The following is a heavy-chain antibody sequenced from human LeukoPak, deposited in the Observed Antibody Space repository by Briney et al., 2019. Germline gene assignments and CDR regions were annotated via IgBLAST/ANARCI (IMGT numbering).Heavy chain of an antibody. CDR2: IIPILGIA. V-gene: IGHV1-69*04. D-gene: IGHD1-26*01. Sequence: SVKVSCKASGGTFSSYAISWVRQAPGQGLEWMGRIIPILGIANYAQKFQGRVTITADKSTSTAYMELSSLRSEDTAVYYCARVRGGYYEDDYWGQGTLVTVSS. CDR1: GGTFSSYA. J-gene: IGHJ4*02. CDR3: ARVRGGYYEDDY.